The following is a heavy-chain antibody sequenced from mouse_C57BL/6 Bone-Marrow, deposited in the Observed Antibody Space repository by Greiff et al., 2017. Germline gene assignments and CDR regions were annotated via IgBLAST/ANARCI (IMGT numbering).Heavy chain of an antibody. J-gene: IGHJ4*01. CDR1: GFTFSSYA. V-gene: IGHV5-4*03. CDR3: ARGPLDY. Sequence: EVNVVDSGGGLVKPGGSLTLSCAASGFTFSSYAMSWVRQTPEKRLEWVANIRDGGSYTYYPDNVKGRFTITRDNAKNNLYLQMSHLKSEDTAMYYCARGPLDYWGQGTSVTVSS. CDR2: IRDGGSYT.